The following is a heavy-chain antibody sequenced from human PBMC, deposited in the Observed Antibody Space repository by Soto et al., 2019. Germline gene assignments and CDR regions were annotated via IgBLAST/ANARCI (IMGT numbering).Heavy chain of an antibody. Sequence: PAETLARTCTVSGGSISSYGYYCSWIRQHPVKVLEYIGYIYHSGDSYYTPSLGRRVTISVDTSENQFSLHMRSVTAADTAVYYRARENSQSGYPHNWFDTWGQGSTVTVSS. CDR3: ARENSQSGYPHNWFDT. D-gene: IGHD3-3*01. J-gene: IGHJ5*02. CDR2: IYHSGDS. CDR1: GGSISSYGYY. V-gene: IGHV4-31*03.